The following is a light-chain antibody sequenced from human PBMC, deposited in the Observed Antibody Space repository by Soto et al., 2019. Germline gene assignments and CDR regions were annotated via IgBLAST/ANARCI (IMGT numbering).Light chain of an antibody. CDR1: QSVSSN. V-gene: IGKV3-15*01. J-gene: IGKJ5*01. Sequence: EIVMTQSPATLSVSPGERATLSCSASQSVSSNLAWYQQKPGQAPRLLIYGASTRATGIAARFSGSRSGTEFTLTISSLQSEDFAVYYCQQYNNWPPTFGQGTRLEMK. CDR2: GAS. CDR3: QQYNNWPPT.